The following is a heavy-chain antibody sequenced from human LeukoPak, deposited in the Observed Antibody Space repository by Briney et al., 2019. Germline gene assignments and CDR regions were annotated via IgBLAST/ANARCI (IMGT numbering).Heavy chain of an antibody. V-gene: IGHV3-33*08. CDR1: GFTFSSYG. D-gene: IGHD3-22*01. CDR3: ARDDDRPDNGLDY. J-gene: IGHJ4*02. CDR2: ILSDGSKE. Sequence: GRSLRLSCAASGFTFSSYGMHWVRQAPGKGLEWVAVILSDGSKEFYTDSVKGRFTISRDNSKNTLYLQMNSLRAEDTAVYYCARDDDRPDNGLDYWGQGTLVTVSS.